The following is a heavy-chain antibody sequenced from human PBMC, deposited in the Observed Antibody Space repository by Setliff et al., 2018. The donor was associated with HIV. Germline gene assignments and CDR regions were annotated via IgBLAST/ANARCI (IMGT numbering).Heavy chain of an antibody. D-gene: IGHD6-13*01. V-gene: IGHV3-23*01. CDR3: ATGAGNSPGPFFEN. CDR1: RFTFSNNA. J-gene: IGHJ4*02. Sequence: PGGSLRLSCAASRFTFSNNAMGWVRQAPGKGLEWVSSISNSGTSTLYAASVKGRFTISRDNSKNTLYLQMNSLKTEDTAVYYCATGAGNSPGPFFENWGQGTLVTVPQ. CDR2: ISNSGTST.